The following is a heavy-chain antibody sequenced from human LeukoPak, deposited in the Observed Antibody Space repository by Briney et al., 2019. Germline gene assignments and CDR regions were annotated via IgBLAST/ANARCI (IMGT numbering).Heavy chain of an antibody. CDR3: ASFSSSWYQDYYYGMDV. Sequence: SGTLSLTCTVSGGSISSSSYYWGWSRQPPGKGLEWIVSIYYSGSTYYNPSLKSRVTISVDTSKNQFSLKLSSVTAADTAVYYCASFSSSWYQDYYYGMDVWGQGTTVTVSS. V-gene: IGHV4-39*01. CDR2: IYYSGST. J-gene: IGHJ6*02. CDR1: GGSISSSSYY. D-gene: IGHD6-13*01.